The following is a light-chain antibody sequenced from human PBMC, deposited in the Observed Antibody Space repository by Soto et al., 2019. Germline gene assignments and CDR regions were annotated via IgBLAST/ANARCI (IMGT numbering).Light chain of an antibody. Sequence: QLVLTQPASVSGSPGQSITMSCTGTSSDIGAYKHVSWYQQQPGKAPKLMIYDVSDRPSGVSNRFSGSKSGNTASLTISGLQTDDEADYYCSSYTTSITVVFGGGTKLTVL. CDR2: DVS. J-gene: IGLJ2*01. CDR1: SSDIGAYKH. CDR3: SSYTTSITVV. V-gene: IGLV2-14*01.